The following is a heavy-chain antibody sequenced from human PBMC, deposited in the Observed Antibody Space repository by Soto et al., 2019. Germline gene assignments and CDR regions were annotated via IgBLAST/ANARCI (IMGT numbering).Heavy chain of an antibody. Sequence: SETLSLTCTVSGYSISSGYYWGWIRQPPGKGLEWIGSIYHSGSTYYNPSLKSRVTISVDTSKNQFSLKLSSVTAADTAVYYCARSSGYFDYWGQGTLVTVSS. CDR3: ARSSGYFDY. D-gene: IGHD6-6*01. CDR1: GYSISSGYY. J-gene: IGHJ4*02. V-gene: IGHV4-38-2*02. CDR2: IYHSGST.